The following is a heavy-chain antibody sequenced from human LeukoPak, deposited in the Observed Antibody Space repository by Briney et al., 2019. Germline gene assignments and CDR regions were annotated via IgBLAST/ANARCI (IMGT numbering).Heavy chain of an antibody. CDR3: AKSGLRGSNTFFDY. Sequence: GGSLRLSCAASGFTFSSYAMSWVRQTPGKGLEWVSAISGSGGSTYYADSVKGRFTISRDNSKNTLYLQMNSLRAEDTAVYYCAKSGLRGSNTFFDYWGQGTLVTVSS. CDR1: GFTFSSYA. CDR2: ISGSGGST. D-gene: IGHD3-16*01. J-gene: IGHJ4*02. V-gene: IGHV3-23*01.